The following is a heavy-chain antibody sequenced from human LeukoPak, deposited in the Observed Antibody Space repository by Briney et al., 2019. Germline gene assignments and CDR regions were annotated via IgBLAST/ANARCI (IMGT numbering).Heavy chain of an antibody. CDR1: GGSISSSSYY. Sequence: SETLSLTCTVSGGSISSSSYYWGWIRQPPGKGLEWIGSIYYSGSTYYNPSLKSRVTISVDTSKNQFSLKLSSVTAADTAVYYCARGSSFRCSSTSCYSAWFEPWGQGTLVTVSS. D-gene: IGHD2-2*01. CDR3: ARGSSFRCSSTSCYSAWFEP. V-gene: IGHV4-39*01. J-gene: IGHJ5*02. CDR2: IYYSGST.